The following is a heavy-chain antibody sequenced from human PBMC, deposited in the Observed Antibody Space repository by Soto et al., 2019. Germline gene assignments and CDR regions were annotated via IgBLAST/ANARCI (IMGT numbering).Heavy chain of an antibody. J-gene: IGHJ4*02. Sequence: GASVKVSCKASGGTFSSYAISWVRQAPGQGLEWMGGIIPIFGTANYAQKFQGRVTITADESTSTAYMELSSLRSEDTAVYYCARGRKGYSYGSRLFDDWGQGTRVTVAS. V-gene: IGHV1-69*13. D-gene: IGHD5-18*01. CDR2: IIPIFGTA. CDR3: ARGRKGYSYGSRLFDD. CDR1: GGTFSSYA.